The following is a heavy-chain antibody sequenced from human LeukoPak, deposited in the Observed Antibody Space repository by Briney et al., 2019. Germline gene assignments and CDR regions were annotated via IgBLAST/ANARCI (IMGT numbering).Heavy chain of an antibody. CDR1: GFSFSNYA. J-gene: IGHJ4*02. Sequence: QPGRSLRLSCAASGFSFSNYAMHWVRQTPGEGLVWVAVISTDGGDKHYADSVKGRFTISRDNSKSTLYLQMNSLGAEDTAVYYCARDSAAAAVYYFDYWGQGTLVTVSS. D-gene: IGHD6-13*01. CDR3: ARDSAAAAVYYFDY. CDR2: ISTDGGDK. V-gene: IGHV3-30*04.